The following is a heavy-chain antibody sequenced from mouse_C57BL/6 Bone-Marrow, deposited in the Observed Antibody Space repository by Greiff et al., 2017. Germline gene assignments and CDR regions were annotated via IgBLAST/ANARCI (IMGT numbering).Heavy chain of an antibody. D-gene: IGHD2-1*01. CDR2: IYPGNSDT. V-gene: IGHV1-5*01. CDR3: TRGNFFDYFDY. Sequence: EVQLQQSGTVLARPGASVKMSCKTSGYTFTSYWMHWVKQRPGQGLEWIGAIYPGNSDTSYNQKFKGKAKLTAVTSASTAYLELSSLTNEDSAVYYCTRGNFFDYFDYWGQGTTLTVSS. CDR1: GYTFTSYW. J-gene: IGHJ2*01.